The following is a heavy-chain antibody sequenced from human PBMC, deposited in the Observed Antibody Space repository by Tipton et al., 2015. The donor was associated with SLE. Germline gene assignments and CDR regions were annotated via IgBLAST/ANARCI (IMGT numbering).Heavy chain of an antibody. V-gene: IGHV4-34*09. CDR3: AAGDLGIYSHFNH. CDR2: INHSGKT. J-gene: IGHJ4*02. D-gene: IGHD1-26*01. CDR1: GASFSGYY. Sequence: TLSLTCAVYGASFSGYYWAWIRQPPGKGLEWIGEINHSGKTEYNPSLKSRVTISVDTSRNQHFSLKLTSVTAADTAVYYCAAGDLGIYSHFNHWGQGTLVAVSS.